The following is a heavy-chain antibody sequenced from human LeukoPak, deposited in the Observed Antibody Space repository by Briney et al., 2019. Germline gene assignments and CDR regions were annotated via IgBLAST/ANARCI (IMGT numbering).Heavy chain of an antibody. Sequence: ASVRVSSKASGYTFTVYYMHWVRQAPGEGGERMGWINPNSGGTNYAQKSHGRVTMTRDTSISTAYMELSRLRSDDTAVYYCARVSVMVRGVITQLGYWGQGTVVTVSS. CDR3: ARVSVMVRGVITQLGY. CDR1: GYTFTVYY. D-gene: IGHD3-10*01. V-gene: IGHV1-2*02. CDR2: INPNSGGT. J-gene: IGHJ4*02.